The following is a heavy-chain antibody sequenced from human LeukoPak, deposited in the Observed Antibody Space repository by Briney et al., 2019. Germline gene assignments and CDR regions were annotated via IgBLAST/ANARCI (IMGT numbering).Heavy chain of an antibody. D-gene: IGHD1-1*01. CDR1: GFTFSSYD. CDR3: AKQGQADDNGKPD. V-gene: IGHV3-23*01. J-gene: IGHJ4*02. CDR2: IRRGVGST. Sequence: GGSLTLSCAASGFTFSSYDLSWVRQAPGKGRECFSAIRRGVGSTYSADTVKGRFTISRDNSNNPLYLQMNNLRADDTAVYYGAKQGQADDNGKPDWGQGTLVTVSS.